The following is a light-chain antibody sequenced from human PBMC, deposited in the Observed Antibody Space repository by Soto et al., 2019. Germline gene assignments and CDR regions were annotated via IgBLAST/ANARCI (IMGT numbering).Light chain of an antibody. J-gene: IGLJ2*01. Sequence: QSVLTQPPSVSATPGQKVTISCSGGPSNLGNNFVSWYQRLPGTAPRVIIYDNYERPSGIPDRFSGSKSGTSATLDITGLQTGDEADYYCATWDNLLSAGLFGGGTKLTVL. CDR3: ATWDNLLSAGL. V-gene: IGLV1-51*01. CDR2: DNY. CDR1: PSNLGNNF.